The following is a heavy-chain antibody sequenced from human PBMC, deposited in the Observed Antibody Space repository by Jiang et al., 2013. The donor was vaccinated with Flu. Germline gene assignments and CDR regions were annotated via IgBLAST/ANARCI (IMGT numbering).Heavy chain of an antibody. V-gene: IGHV1-2*06. CDR3: ARVYYYDSSAYYFDS. CDR1: GYTFTAYF. Sequence: SCKASGYTFTAYFIHWVRQAPGQGLEWVGRINTNSGDTNYAQKFQGRVTMTSDTSINTAYMELSRLASEDTAVYYCARVYYYDSSAYYFDSWGQGTLVTVSS. CDR2: INTNSGDT. D-gene: IGHD3-22*01. J-gene: IGHJ4*02.